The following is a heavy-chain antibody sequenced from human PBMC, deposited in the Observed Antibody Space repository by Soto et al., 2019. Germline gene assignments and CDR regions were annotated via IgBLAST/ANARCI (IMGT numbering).Heavy chain of an antibody. V-gene: IGHV1-69*13. J-gene: IGHJ5*02. D-gene: IGHD3-10*01. CDR2: IIPIFGTA. CDR3: ARDRVGSSNWFDP. Sequence: SVKVSCKASVGTFSSYAISWVRQAPGQGLEWMGGIIPIFGTANYAQKFQGRVTITADEPTSTAYMELSSLRSEDTAVYYCARDRVGSSNWFDPWGQGTLVTV. CDR1: VGTFSSYA.